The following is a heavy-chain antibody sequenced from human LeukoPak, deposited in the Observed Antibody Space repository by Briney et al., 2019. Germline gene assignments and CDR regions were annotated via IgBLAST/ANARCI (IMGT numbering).Heavy chain of an antibody. V-gene: IGHV4-34*01. Sequence: PSETLSLTCAVYGGSFSGYYWSWIRQPPGKGLEWIGEINHSGSTNYNPSLKSRVTISVDTSKNQFSLKLSSVTAADTAVYYCARRAGYSSGWFHYYYYMDVWGQGTMVTVSS. D-gene: IGHD6-19*01. J-gene: IGHJ6*03. CDR2: INHSGST. CDR3: ARRAGYSSGWFHYYYYMDV. CDR1: GGSFSGYY.